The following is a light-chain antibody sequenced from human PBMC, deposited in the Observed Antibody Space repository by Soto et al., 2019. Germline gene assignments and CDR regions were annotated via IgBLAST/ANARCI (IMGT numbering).Light chain of an antibody. CDR2: AAS. J-gene: IGKJ4*01. Sequence: DIQMTQSPSALSASVGDRVTITCRASQSISSYLNWYQQKPGKAPKLLIYAASSLQSGVPSRFSGSGSGTDFTFTISSLQPEDIATYYCQQYDNLPRFGGGTKVDIK. V-gene: IGKV1-33*01. CDR3: QQYDNLPR. CDR1: QSISSY.